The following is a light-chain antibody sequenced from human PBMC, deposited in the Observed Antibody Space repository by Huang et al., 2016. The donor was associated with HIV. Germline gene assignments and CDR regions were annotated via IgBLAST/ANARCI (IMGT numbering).Light chain of an antibody. CDR1: QSVSSN. CDR3: QQYNNWPRT. J-gene: IGKJ1*01. V-gene: IGKV3-15*01. CDR2: AAS. Sequence: EIVMTQSPATLSVSQGERATLSCRASQSVSSNLAWYQQKPGQAPRLLIYAASTRATSIPSRFSGSGSGTEFTLTISSLQSEDFAVYYCQQYNNWPRTFGQGTKVEIK.